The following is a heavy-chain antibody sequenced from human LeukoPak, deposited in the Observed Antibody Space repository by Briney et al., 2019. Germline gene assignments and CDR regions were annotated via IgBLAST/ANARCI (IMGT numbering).Heavy chain of an antibody. J-gene: IGHJ4*02. CDR3: ARRRVYCSGGSCYHIFDY. CDR2: INHSGST. D-gene: IGHD2-15*01. V-gene: IGHV4-34*01. Sequence: PSETLSLTCAVYGGSFSGYYWSWIRQPPGKGLEWIGEINHSGSTNYNPSLKSRVTISVDTSKNQFSLKLSSVTAADTAVYYCARRRVYCSGGSCYHIFDYWGQGTLVTVSS. CDR1: GGSFSGYY.